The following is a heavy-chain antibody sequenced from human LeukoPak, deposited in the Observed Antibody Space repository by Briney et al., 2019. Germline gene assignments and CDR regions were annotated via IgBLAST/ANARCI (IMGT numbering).Heavy chain of an antibody. D-gene: IGHD2-15*01. CDR3: ARGLYCSGGSCRFDY. CDR2: IYPGDSDI. V-gene: IGHV5-51*01. Sequence: GESLKISCEGSGSRFTSSWIGWVRQMPGKGLEWMGIIYPGDSDIRYSPSFQGQVTISADKSITTAYLQWSSLKASDTAIYYCARGLYCSGGSCRFDYWGQGTLVTVSS. J-gene: IGHJ4*02. CDR1: GSRFTSSW.